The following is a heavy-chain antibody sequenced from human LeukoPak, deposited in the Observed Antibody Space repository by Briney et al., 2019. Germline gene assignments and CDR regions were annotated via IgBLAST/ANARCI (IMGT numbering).Heavy chain of an antibody. CDR2: ISYDGSNK. J-gene: IGHJ4*02. Sequence: PGRSLRLSCAASGFTFSSYAMHWVRQAPGKGLDWVAVISYDGSNKYYADSVKGRFTISRDNSKNTLYLQMNSLTAEDTAVYYCARGATTGYYPYWGQGTLVTVSS. CDR1: GFTFSSYA. D-gene: IGHD3-9*01. CDR3: ARGATTGYYPY. V-gene: IGHV3-30*04.